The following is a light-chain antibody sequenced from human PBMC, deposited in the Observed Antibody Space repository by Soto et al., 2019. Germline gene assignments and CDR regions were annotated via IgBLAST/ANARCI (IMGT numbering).Light chain of an antibody. CDR2: DAS. CDR1: QSISSW. V-gene: IGKV1-5*01. CDR3: QQYNSYPLT. J-gene: IGKJ1*01. Sequence: DIQMTQSPSTLSASVGDRVTITCRASQSISSWFAWYQQKPGKSPKLLIYDASSLESGVPSRFSGSGSGTEFTLTIRSLQPDDFAAYDCQQYNSYPLTFDQGTQVPIK.